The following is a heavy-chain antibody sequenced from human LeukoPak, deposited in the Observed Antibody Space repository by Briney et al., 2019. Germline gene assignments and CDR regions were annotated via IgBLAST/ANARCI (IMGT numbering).Heavy chain of an antibody. V-gene: IGHV3-30*02. J-gene: IGHJ4*02. D-gene: IGHD3-3*02. CDR3: APFTD. Sequence: GGSLRLSCVASGFTFSNYGTHWVRQAPGKGLEWVAFIRYDGSNKYYAGSVKGRFTISRDNSKNTLYLQMNSLRAEDTAVYYCAPFTDWGQGTLVTVSS. CDR2: IRYDGSNK. CDR1: GFTFSNYG.